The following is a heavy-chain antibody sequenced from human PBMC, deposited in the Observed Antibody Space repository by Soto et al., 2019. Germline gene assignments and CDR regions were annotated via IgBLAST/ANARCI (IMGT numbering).Heavy chain of an antibody. CDR1: GFTFSSYG. D-gene: IGHD3-3*01. CDR3: ARETYDFWSAGWKPFDP. Sequence: QPGGSLRLSCAASGFTFSSYGMHWVRQAPGKGLEWVAVIWYDGSKKYYAESVKGRFTISRDNSENTLYLKMNSLRAEDTAVYYCARETYDFWSAGWKPFDPWGQGTLVTVSS. J-gene: IGHJ5*02. CDR2: IWYDGSKK. V-gene: IGHV3-33*01.